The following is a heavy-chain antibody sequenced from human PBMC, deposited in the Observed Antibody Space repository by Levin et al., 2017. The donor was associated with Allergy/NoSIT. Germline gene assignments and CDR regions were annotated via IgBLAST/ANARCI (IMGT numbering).Heavy chain of an antibody. CDR3: ARIGDNSGWWDY. Sequence: ASVKVSCEGSGFTFGNYWMSWVRQAPGKGLEWVASIKQDGSEKHYGDSVKGRFTVSRDNAKNSLDLQMNSLRDEDTAAYYRARIGDNSGWWDYWGQGTLVAVSS. CDR2: IKQDGSEK. V-gene: IGHV3-7*01. D-gene: IGHD6-19*01. CDR1: GFTFGNYW. J-gene: IGHJ4*02.